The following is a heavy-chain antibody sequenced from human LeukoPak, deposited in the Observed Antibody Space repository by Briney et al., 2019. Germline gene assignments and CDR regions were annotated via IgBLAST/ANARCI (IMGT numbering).Heavy chain of an antibody. CDR2: IIPIFGTA. CDR3: ARDVPSSSWETFDY. D-gene: IGHD6-13*01. Sequence: SVKVSCKASGGTFSSYAISWVRQAPGQGLEWMGRIIPIFGTATYAQKFQGRATITTDESTSTAYMELSSLRSEDTALYYCARDVPSSSWETFDYWGQGTMVSVSS. J-gene: IGHJ4*02. CDR1: GGTFSSYA. V-gene: IGHV1-69*05.